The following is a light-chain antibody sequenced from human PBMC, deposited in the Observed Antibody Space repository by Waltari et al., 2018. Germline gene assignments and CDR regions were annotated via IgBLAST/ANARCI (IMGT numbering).Light chain of an antibody. CDR1: SSDVGNYNF. CDR2: DVV. J-gene: IGLJ7*01. V-gene: IGLV2-11*01. Sequence: QSALTQPRSVSGSPGQSVTISCSGTSSDVGNYNFVSWYQQHPGTAPKLLISDVVKRPSGFPDRFSGSKSGNTASLTISGLQTEDEADYYCCSYAGSYTFVFGGGTQLTVL. CDR3: CSYAGSYTFV.